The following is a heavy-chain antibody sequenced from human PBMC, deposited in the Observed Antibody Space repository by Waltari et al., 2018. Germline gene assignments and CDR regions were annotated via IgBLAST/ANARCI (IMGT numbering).Heavy chain of an antibody. Sequence: QVQLQQWGAGLLKPSETLSLTCAVYGGSFSGYYWSWIRQPPGKGLEWIGEINHSGSTNSNPTLKSRVTIPGDTSKNQFSLKLSSVTAADTAVYYCARLGSGRIVVVVAATRYWFDPWGQGTLVTVSS. V-gene: IGHV4-34*01. CDR1: GGSFSGYY. D-gene: IGHD2-15*01. CDR2: INHSGST. CDR3: ARLGSGRIVVVVAATRYWFDP. J-gene: IGHJ5*02.